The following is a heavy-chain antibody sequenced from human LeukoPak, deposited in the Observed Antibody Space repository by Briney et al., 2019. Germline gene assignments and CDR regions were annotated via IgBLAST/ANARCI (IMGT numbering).Heavy chain of an antibody. V-gene: IGHV3-33*01. J-gene: IGHJ4*02. CDR1: GFTFRSYG. Sequence: PGGSLRLSCATPGFTFRSYGMHWVRHAPRKGREWVAVILSDVRDKFYADSVTGRYCLSRDNTKNTRYLQMNSLPPEDTALYYCARDDYITSSLDYWGQGAQVSVS. CDR3: ARDDYITSSLDY. CDR2: ILSDVRDK. D-gene: IGHD4-11*01.